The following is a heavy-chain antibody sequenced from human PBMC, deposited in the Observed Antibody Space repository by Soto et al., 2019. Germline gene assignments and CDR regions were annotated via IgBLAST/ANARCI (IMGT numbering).Heavy chain of an antibody. CDR1: GGSFSGYY. J-gene: IGHJ3*02. V-gene: IGHV4-34*01. Sequence: QVQLQQWGAGLLKPSETLSLTCAVYGGSFSGYYWSWIRQPPGKGLEWIGEINHSGSNNYNPFLKDRVTISVITSKVHCSLTLASVTAAATGVCYSARAPSIKPIVLLERGPARGRGPFYTCGQGTMVTVSS. D-gene: IGHD2-21*01. CDR3: ARAPSIKPIVLLERGPARGRGPFYT. CDR2: INHSGSN.